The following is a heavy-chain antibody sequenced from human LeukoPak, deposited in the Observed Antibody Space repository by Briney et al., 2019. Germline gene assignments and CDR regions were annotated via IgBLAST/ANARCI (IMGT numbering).Heavy chain of an antibody. J-gene: IGHJ4*02. CDR2: IHSGGST. V-gene: IGHV3-66*01. D-gene: IGHD4-23*01. CDR3: ARDPYGGNDY. Sequence: GGSLRLSCAASGFTFSSYALTWARQAPGKGLEWVSVIHSGGSTYYADSVKGRFTISRDNSKNTLYLQMNSLRAEDTAVYYCARDPYGGNDYWGQGTLVTVSS. CDR1: GFTFSSYA.